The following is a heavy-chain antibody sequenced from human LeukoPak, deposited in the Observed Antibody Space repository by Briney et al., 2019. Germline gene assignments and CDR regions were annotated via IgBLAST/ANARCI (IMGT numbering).Heavy chain of an antibody. CDR2: INHSGNS. CDR3: ARDWELLRYGMDV. J-gene: IGHJ6*02. D-gene: IGHD1-26*01. Sequence: KPSETLSLTCTVSGYSISSGYYWGWVRQPPGKGLEWIGSINHSGNSYFNPSLKSRVTISVDTSKNQFSLNLSSVTAADTAVYYCARDWELLRYGMDVWGQGTTVTVSS. CDR1: GYSISSGYY. V-gene: IGHV4-38-2*02.